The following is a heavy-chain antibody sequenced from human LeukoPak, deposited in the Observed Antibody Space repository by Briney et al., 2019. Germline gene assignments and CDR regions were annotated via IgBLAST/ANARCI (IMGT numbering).Heavy chain of an antibody. D-gene: IGHD2-2*02. Sequence: QSGGPLRLFCAASGFTFYDYNMHWVRHRPGRGLEWVSLIRWVGGSIYYAHSERSRFTISRDNSKNSLYLQMNSLRTEDTAFYYCAKDILRYCTSASCYSQGYWGQGTLVTVSS. CDR1: GFTFYDYN. V-gene: IGHV3-43*01. J-gene: IGHJ4*02. CDR3: AKDILRYCTSASCYSQGY. CDR2: IRWVGGSI.